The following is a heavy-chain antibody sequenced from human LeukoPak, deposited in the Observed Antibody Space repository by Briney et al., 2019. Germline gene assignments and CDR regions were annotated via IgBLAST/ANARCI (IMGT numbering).Heavy chain of an antibody. V-gene: IGHV4-59*08. CDR1: GGSISSYY. J-gene: IGHJ4*02. CDR2: IYYSGST. Sequence: SETLSLTCTVSGGSISSYYWSWIRQPPGKGLEWIGYIYYSGSTNYNPSLKSRVTISVDTSKNQFSLKLSSVTAADTAVYYCASRNTAMALDYWGQGTLVTVSS. D-gene: IGHD5-18*01. CDR3: ASRNTAMALDY.